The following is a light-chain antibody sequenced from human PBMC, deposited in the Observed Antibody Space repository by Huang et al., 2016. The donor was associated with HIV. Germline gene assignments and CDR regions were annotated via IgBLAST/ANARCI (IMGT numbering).Light chain of an antibody. J-gene: IGKJ2*03. Sequence: EIVLTQSPATLSVSPGEGATLSCRANQSIATNLAWYHQRPGQAPRILIYDASTRASGLPGRFSGSGSGTEVTLTVSGLHSEDFAIYYCQQYHNWPYRFGQGTKLEIK. V-gene: IGKV3-15*01. CDR3: QQYHNWPYR. CDR1: QSIATN. CDR2: DAS.